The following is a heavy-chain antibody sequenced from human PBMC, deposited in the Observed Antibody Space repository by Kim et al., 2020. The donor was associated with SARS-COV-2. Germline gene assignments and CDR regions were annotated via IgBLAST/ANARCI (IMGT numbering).Heavy chain of an antibody. D-gene: IGHD5-18*01. Sequence: GGSLRLSCTASGFTFGDYAMSWFRQAPGKGLEWVGFIRSKAYGGTTEYAASVKGRFTISRDDSKSIAYLQMNSLKTEDTAVYHCTRSGYSYEDYGMDGWGQGTTVTVSS. V-gene: IGHV3-49*03. CDR3: TRSGYSYEDYGMDG. CDR1: GFTFGDYA. CDR2: IRSKAYGGTT. J-gene: IGHJ6*02.